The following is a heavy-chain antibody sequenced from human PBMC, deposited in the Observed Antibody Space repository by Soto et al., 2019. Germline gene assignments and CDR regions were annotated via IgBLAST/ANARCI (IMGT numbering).Heavy chain of an antibody. CDR1: GFIFSGHG. CDR3: AKDRANSSSWPDY. D-gene: IGHD6-13*01. J-gene: IGHJ4*02. Sequence: QVQLVESGGGVVQPGRSLRLACVASGFIFSGHGMHWVRQVPGKGLEWVAVVSYDGRYTHYADSVKGRFTISRDNSKNKVYLQMHSLRAEDAARYYCAKDRANSSSWPDYWGQGTLVTVSS. CDR2: VSYDGRYT. V-gene: IGHV3-30*18.